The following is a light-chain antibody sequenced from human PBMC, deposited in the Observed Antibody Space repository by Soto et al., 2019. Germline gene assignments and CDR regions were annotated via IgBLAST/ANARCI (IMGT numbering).Light chain of an antibody. CDR1: QTISRW. CDR2: DAS. CDR3: HSRA. Sequence: DIQLTQTPSTLSASLGDEVTITCRASQTISRWLAWYQQKPGRAPKLLIYDASTLESGVPSRFSGSGSETEFTPTISRLQPDDFATYFCHSRAFGQGTRLEIK. J-gene: IGKJ5*01. V-gene: IGKV1-5*01.